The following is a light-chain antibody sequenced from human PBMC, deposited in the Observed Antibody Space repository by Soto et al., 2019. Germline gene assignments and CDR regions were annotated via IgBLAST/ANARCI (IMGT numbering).Light chain of an antibody. CDR3: HQTYSTPLT. J-gene: IGKJ3*01. Sequence: DIQMTQSPSSLSASVGDRVTITCRASQSISSYLYWYQQKPRKAPKLLIYAASSLQSGVPTRSSGIGSGSDFTLTIIRLQPEDLATYYCHQTYSTPLTFGPGTEVDI. CDR1: QSISSY. CDR2: AAS. V-gene: IGKV1-39*01.